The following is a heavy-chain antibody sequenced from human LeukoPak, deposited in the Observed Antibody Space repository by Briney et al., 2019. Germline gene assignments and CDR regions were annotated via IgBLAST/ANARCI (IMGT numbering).Heavy chain of an antibody. J-gene: IGHJ6*04. CDR1: GFTFSDYY. CDR2: ITSSSSYI. CDR3: AELGITMIGGV. Sequence: GGSLRLSCAASGFTFSDYYMSWIRQAPGKGLEWVSSITSSSSYIYYADSVKGRFTISRDNAKNSLYLQMNSLRAEDTAVYYCAELGITMIGGVWGKGTTVTISS. V-gene: IGHV3-11*06. D-gene: IGHD3-10*02.